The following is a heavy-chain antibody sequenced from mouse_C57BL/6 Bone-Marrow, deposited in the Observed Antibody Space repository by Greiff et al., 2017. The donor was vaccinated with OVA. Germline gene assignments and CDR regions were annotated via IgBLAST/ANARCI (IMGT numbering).Heavy chain of an antibody. V-gene: IGHV1-81*01. Sequence: VQGVESGAELARPGASVKLSCKASGYTFTSYGISWVKQRTGQGLEWIGEIYPRSGNTYYNEKFKGKATLTADKSSSTAYMELRSLTSEDSAVYFCARSGDYHWYFDVWGTGTTVTVSS. CDR3: ARSGDYHWYFDV. CDR1: GYTFTSYG. CDR2: IYPRSGNT. D-gene: IGHD2-4*01. J-gene: IGHJ1*03.